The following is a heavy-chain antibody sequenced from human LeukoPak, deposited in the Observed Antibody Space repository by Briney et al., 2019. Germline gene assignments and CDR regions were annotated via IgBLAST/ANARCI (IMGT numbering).Heavy chain of an antibody. CDR3: ARIGNYYDSSGYYDSRDY. J-gene: IGHJ4*02. CDR2: INPNSGGT. D-gene: IGHD3-22*01. Sequence: AAVNLTCKASGYTFTGYYINWVRHAPAQGHELMGWINPNSGGTNYAQKCQGRVTLTRDTSISTAYMELSRLSSDDTAVSYCARIGNYYDSSGYYDSRDYWGQGTLVTVSS. CDR1: GYTFTGYY. V-gene: IGHV1-2*02.